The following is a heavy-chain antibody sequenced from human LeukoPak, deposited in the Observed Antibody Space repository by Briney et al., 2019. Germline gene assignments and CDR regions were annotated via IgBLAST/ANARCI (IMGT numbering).Heavy chain of an antibody. D-gene: IGHD3-10*01. Sequence: GGSLRLSCAASGFTFSSYWMSWVRQAPGKGQEWVANIKQDGSEKYYVDSVKGRFTISRDNAKNSLYLQMNSLRAEDTAVYYCARHMVRGVIDAFDIWGQGTMVTVSS. J-gene: IGHJ3*02. V-gene: IGHV3-7*01. CDR2: IKQDGSEK. CDR1: GFTFSSYW. CDR3: ARHMVRGVIDAFDI.